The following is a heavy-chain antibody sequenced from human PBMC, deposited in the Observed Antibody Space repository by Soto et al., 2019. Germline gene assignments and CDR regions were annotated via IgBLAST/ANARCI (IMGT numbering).Heavy chain of an antibody. CDR1: GLNVSGTKY. Sequence: DVQLVESGGGLIQPGESLRLSCAAFGLNVSGTKYVAWVRQAPGKGLEWVSALYDVFGSFYADSVKGRFTTSSDRSKSTVYLQMNDLRPDDTAVYYCASWHEREHAYDVWGQGTTVIVSS. V-gene: IGHV3-53*01. D-gene: IGHD1-1*01. CDR3: ASWHEREHAYDV. CDR2: LYDVFGS. J-gene: IGHJ3*01.